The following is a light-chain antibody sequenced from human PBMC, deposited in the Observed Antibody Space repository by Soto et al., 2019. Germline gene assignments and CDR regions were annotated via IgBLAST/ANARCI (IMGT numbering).Light chain of an antibody. CDR1: QTINSN. Sequence: ETVMTQSPATLSVSPGERATLSCRASQTINSNLAWYQQKPGQAPRLLIYGASTRATGIPARFSGSGSGTEFTLTNTSLQSEDFAVYYCQQYNYWPTFGQGTKVDIK. CDR3: QQYNYWPT. CDR2: GAS. J-gene: IGKJ1*01. V-gene: IGKV3-15*01.